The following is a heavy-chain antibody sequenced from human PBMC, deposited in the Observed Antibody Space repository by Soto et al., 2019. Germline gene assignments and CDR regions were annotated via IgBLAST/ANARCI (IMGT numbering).Heavy chain of an antibody. D-gene: IGHD7-27*01. Sequence: GGSLRLSCAASGFTFSSYAMHWVRQAPGKGLEWVAVISYDGSNKYYADSVKGRFTISRDNSKNTLYLQMNSLRAEDTAVYYCARPLRSLWASYYYYYYGMDVWGQGTTVTVSS. CDR1: GFTFSSYA. J-gene: IGHJ6*02. CDR3: ARPLRSLWASYYYYYYGMDV. CDR2: ISYDGSNK. V-gene: IGHV3-30-3*01.